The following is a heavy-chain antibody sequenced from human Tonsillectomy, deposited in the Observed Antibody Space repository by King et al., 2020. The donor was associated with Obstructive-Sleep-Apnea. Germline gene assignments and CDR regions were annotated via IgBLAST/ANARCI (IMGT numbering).Heavy chain of an antibody. J-gene: IGHJ6*02. CDR3: AKAKPSIAAAGTYYYYGMDV. CDR1: GFTFSSYG. Sequence: VQLVESGGGVVQPGRSLRLSCAASGFTFSSYGMHWVRQAPGKGLEWVAVIWYDGSNKYYADSVKGRVTISRDNSKNTLYLQMNSLRAEDTAVYYCAKAKPSIAAAGTYYYYGMDVWGQGTTVTVSS. CDR2: IWYDGSNK. V-gene: IGHV3-33*06. D-gene: IGHD6-13*01.